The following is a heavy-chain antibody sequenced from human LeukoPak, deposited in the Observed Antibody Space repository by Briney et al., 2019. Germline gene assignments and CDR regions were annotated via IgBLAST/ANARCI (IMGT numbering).Heavy chain of an antibody. V-gene: IGHV4-31*02. D-gene: IGHD5-24*01. CDR1: GGSISSGGYY. CDR2: IYNSGGT. Sequence: SQTLSLTCTVSGGSISSGGYYWSWIRQHPGKGLEWIGYIYNSGGTYYNPSLKSRVTISVDTSKNQFSLKLSSVTAADTAVYYCARVRGRWLQFFDLWGRGTLVTVSS. CDR3: ARVRGRWLQFFDL. J-gene: IGHJ2*01.